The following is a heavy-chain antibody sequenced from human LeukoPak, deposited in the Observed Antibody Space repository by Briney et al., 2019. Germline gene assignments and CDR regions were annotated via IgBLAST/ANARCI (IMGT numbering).Heavy chain of an antibody. Sequence: PSQTLSLTCTVSGGSISSGGYYWSWIRQHPGKGLEWIGYIYYSGSTYYNPSLKSRVTISVDTSKNQFSLKLSSVTAADTAVYYFARGRHDSSGYYPLDYWGQGTLVTVSS. CDR3: ARGRHDSSGYYPLDY. CDR1: GGSISSGGYY. CDR2: IYYSGST. J-gene: IGHJ4*02. D-gene: IGHD3-22*01. V-gene: IGHV4-31*03.